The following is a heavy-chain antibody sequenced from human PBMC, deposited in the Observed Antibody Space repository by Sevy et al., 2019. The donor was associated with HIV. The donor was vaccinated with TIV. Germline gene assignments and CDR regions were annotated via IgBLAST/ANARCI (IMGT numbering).Heavy chain of an antibody. J-gene: IGHJ4*02. CDR3: AGENAWGRGYS. V-gene: IGHV4-59*08. D-gene: IGHD1-26*01. CDR1: GGSITSLY. CDR2: IYYNGHI. Sequence: SETLSLTCTVSGGSITSLYWNWIRQPPGKGLEWIANIYYNGHINYNPSPKSRVTLSLATSNNQFSLRLSSVTAADTAMYYCAGENAWGRGYSWGQGTLVTVSS.